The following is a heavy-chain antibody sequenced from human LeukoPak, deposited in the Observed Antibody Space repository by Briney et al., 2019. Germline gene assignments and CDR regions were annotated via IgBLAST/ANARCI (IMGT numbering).Heavy chain of an antibody. V-gene: IGHV3-30*18. J-gene: IGHJ3*02. CDR1: GFTFSSYG. Sequence: PGGSLRLSCAASGFTFSSYGMHWVRQAPGKGLEWVAVISHDGSNKYYADSVKGRFTISRDNSKNTLYLQMNSLRAEDTAVYYCAKSQLLWFGEPWGAFDIWGQGTMVTVSS. CDR3: AKSQLLWFGEPWGAFDI. D-gene: IGHD3-10*01. CDR2: ISHDGSNK.